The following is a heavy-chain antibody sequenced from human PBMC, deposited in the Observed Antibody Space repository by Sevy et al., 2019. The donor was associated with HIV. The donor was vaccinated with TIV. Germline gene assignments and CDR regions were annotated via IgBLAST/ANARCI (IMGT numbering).Heavy chain of an antibody. Sequence: GGSLRLSCAASGFTFSYSGMHWVRQAPGKGLEWVTFIQYDGSNKYYADSVKGRFTISRDNSKNTLYLQMNSLRRDDTAVYYCAKNMAAVAAGGFDYWGQGTLVTVSS. CDR3: AKNMAAVAAGGFDY. CDR1: GFTFSYSG. J-gene: IGHJ4*02. V-gene: IGHV3-30*02. D-gene: IGHD6-19*01. CDR2: IQYDGSNK.